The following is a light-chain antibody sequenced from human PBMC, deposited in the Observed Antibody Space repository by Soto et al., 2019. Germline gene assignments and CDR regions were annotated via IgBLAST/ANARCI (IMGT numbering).Light chain of an antibody. Sequence: QSALTQPPSISGAPGQKVTISCTETSSNVGSTYEVHWYQQLPGKAPRLLIYRNVNRPSGVPDRFSASKSGNSASLAITGLQAEDEGDYFCQSYDSSLRGSVFGGGTQLTVL. J-gene: IGLJ2*01. V-gene: IGLV1-40*01. CDR1: SSNVGSTYE. CDR3: QSYDSSLRGSV. CDR2: RNV.